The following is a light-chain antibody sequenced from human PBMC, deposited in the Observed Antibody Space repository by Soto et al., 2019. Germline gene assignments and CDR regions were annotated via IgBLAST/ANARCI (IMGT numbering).Light chain of an antibody. V-gene: IGLV1-47*01. CDR3: AAWDDSLSGRLV. CDR2: RNN. Sequence: QSVLTQPPSASGTPGQRVTISCSGSSSNIGSNYVYWYQQLPGTAPKLPIYRNNQRPSGVPDRFSGSKSGTSASLAISGLRSEDEADYYCAAWDDSLSGRLVFGGGTKVTVL. J-gene: IGLJ3*02. CDR1: SSNIGSNY.